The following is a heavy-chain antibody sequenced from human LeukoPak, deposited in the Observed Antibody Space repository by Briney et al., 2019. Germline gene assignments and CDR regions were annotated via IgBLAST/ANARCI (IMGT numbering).Heavy chain of an antibody. CDR1: GGSISSYY. CDR2: IYYSGST. CDR3: ARETYYDFWSGSRRASDI. J-gene: IGHJ3*02. V-gene: IGHV4-59*01. D-gene: IGHD3-3*01. Sequence: SETLSLTCTVSGGSISSYYWSWIRQPPGKGLEWIGYIYYSGSTNYNPSLKSRVTISVDTSKNQFSLKLSSVTAADTAVYYCARETYYDFWSGSRRASDIWGQGTMVTVSS.